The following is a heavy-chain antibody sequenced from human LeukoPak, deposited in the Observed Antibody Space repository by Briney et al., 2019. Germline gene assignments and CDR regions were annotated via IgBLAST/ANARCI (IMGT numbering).Heavy chain of an antibody. Sequence: GASVKVSCKASGYTFTSYDINWVRQATGQGLEWMGWINAGNGNTKYSRKFQGRVTITRDTSASTAYMELSSLRSEDTAVYYCARESSGWYFGDAFDIWGQGTMVTVSS. V-gene: IGHV1-3*01. CDR1: GYTFTSYD. J-gene: IGHJ3*02. CDR3: ARESSGWYFGDAFDI. CDR2: INAGNGNT. D-gene: IGHD6-19*01.